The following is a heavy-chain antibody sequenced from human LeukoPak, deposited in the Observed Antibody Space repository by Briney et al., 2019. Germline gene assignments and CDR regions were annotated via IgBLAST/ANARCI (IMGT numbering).Heavy chain of an antibody. CDR1: GFTFSSYA. CDR2: ISYGGSNK. J-gene: IGHJ4*02. CDR3: ARGGYSNGLLPPFDY. V-gene: IGHV3-30-3*01. D-gene: IGHD5-18*01. Sequence: PGGSLRLSCAASGFTFSSYAMHWVRQAPGEGLEWLAVISYGGSNKYYADSVKGRFTISRDNSKNTLYLQMNSLRVEDTAVYYCARGGYSNGLLPPFDYWGQGTLVTVSS.